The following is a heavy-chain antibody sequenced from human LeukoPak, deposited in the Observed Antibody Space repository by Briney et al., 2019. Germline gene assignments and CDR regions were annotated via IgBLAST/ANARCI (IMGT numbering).Heavy chain of an antibody. V-gene: IGHV3-43D*03. CDR1: GFTFDDYA. CDR2: ISWDGGST. CDR3: AKVSGEYSSSSGDY. J-gene: IGHJ4*02. Sequence: GGSLRLSCAASGFTFDDYAMHWVRQAPGKGLEWVSLISWDGGSTYYADSVKGRFTISRDNSKNSLYLQMNSLRAEDNALYYCAKVSGEYSSSSGDYWGQGTLVTVSS. D-gene: IGHD6-6*01.